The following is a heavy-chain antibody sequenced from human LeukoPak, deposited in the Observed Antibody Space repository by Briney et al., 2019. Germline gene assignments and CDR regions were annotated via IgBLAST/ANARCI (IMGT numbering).Heavy chain of an antibody. V-gene: IGHV3-48*03. CDR3: ARGRSGWYEDF. J-gene: IGHJ4*02. D-gene: IGHD6-19*01. Sequence: GGSLRLSCAASGFTFSSYEMNWVRQAPGKGLEWVSYISSSGSTIYYVDSVKGRFTISRDNAKNSLYLQMNSLRAEDTAVYYCARGRSGWYEDFWGQGTLVTVSS. CDR2: ISSSGSTI. CDR1: GFTFSSYE.